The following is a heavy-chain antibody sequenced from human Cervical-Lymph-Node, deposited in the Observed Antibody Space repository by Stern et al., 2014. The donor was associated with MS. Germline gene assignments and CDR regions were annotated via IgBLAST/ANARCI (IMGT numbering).Heavy chain of an antibody. CDR2: VYSDGST. Sequence: QVQLQESCPGLVKPSETVSLTCTVSGGSMSSKYWNWIRQPPGKGLEWIGYVYSDGSTNYNPSLKSRVIISLETSTNQFSLSLTSVTAADTAVYYCARVTGRGTRQNWFDSWGQGTLVTVSS. V-gene: IGHV4-59*01. CDR1: GGSMSSKY. CDR3: ARVTGRGTRQNWFDS. D-gene: IGHD1-26*01. J-gene: IGHJ5*01.